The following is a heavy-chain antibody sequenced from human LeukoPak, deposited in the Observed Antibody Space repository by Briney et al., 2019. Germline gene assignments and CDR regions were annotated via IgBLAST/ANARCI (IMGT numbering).Heavy chain of an antibody. CDR2: ISPYSGYT. V-gene: IGHV1-18*01. Sequence: GASVKVSCKASGYTFTTCGISWVRQAPGQGLEWMGWISPYSGYTDYAQKFQGRVSMTTDTSTTTGYMELRSLRSDYTAVYYCVRDKNYYDNSDPKYHFDYWGQGTLVTVSS. J-gene: IGHJ4*02. CDR1: GYTFTTCG. CDR3: VRDKNYYDNSDPKYHFDY. D-gene: IGHD3-22*01.